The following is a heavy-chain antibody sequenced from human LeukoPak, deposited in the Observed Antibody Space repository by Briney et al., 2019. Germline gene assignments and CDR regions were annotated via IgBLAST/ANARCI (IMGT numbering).Heavy chain of an antibody. V-gene: IGHV4-39*01. CDR3: VRRAYGSGSYPADY. D-gene: IGHD3-10*01. J-gene: IGHJ4*02. CDR2: IYYSGST. Sequence: PSETLSLTCTVSGGSISSDSYYWGWIRQPPGKGLEWIGSIYYSGSTYYNPSLKSRVTISVDTSKNQFSLKLTSVTAADTSMSYCVRRAYGSGSYPADYWGQGTLVTVSS. CDR1: GGSISSDSYY.